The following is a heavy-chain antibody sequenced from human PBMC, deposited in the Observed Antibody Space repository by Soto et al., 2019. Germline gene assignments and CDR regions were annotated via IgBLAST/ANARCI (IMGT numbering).Heavy chain of an antibody. CDR3: AREIIPLTTDWYFDL. D-gene: IGHD4-17*01. CDR2: IFDSGST. J-gene: IGHJ2*01. Sequence: QVQLQEWGPGLVKPSQTLSVTCTVSGGSMSGGVYYWSWIRQPPGKGLEWIGYIFDSGSTYYNPSLKSRVTISVDTSKNQFSLRLSSVTAADTAVYYCAREIIPLTTDWYFDLWGRGTLVTVSS. CDR1: GGSMSGGVYY. V-gene: IGHV4-30-4*01.